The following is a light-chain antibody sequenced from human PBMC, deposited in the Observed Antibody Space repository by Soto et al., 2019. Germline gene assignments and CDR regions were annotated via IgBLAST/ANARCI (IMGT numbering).Light chain of an antibody. CDR2: DVT. Sequence: QSVLTQPRSVSGSPGQSVAISCTGTSSDVGTYNFVSWYQQHPGKAPELMIYDVTKRPSGVPDRFSGSKSGNTASLTISGLQAEDEADYYCCSYAGDYTYVFGTGTKVPVL. J-gene: IGLJ1*01. CDR1: SSDVGTYNF. CDR3: CSYAGDYTYV. V-gene: IGLV2-11*01.